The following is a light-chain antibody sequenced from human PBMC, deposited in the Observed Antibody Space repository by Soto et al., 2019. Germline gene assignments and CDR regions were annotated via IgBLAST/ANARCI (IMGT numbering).Light chain of an antibody. V-gene: IGKV1-33*01. Sequence: DIQMTQSPSSLSASVGDRVTITCQASQDISNYLNWYQQKPGKDPKLLIYDASNLETGVPSRFSGSGSGTDFTFTISSLQPEDIATYYWQQYDNLPLTFGQGTKLEIK. J-gene: IGKJ2*01. CDR1: QDISNY. CDR3: QQYDNLPLT. CDR2: DAS.